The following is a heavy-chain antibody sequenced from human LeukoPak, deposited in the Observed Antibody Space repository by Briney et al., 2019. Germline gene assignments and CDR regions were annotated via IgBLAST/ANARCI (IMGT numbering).Heavy chain of an antibody. Sequence: PGGSLRLSCAASGFTFSDYYMSWIRQAPGKGLEWVSAISGSGGSTYYADSVKGRFTISRDNSKNTLYLQMNSLRAEDTAVYYCAKAGYCSGGSCYSVDYWGQGTLVTVSS. D-gene: IGHD2-15*01. CDR3: AKAGYCSGGSCYSVDY. CDR1: GFTFSDYY. J-gene: IGHJ4*02. V-gene: IGHV3-23*01. CDR2: ISGSGGST.